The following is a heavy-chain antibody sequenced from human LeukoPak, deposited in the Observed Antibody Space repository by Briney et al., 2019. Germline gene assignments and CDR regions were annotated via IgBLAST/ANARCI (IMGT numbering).Heavy chain of an antibody. CDR3: AKKGSSSIGGKGG. CDR1: GFTFSNAW. J-gene: IGHJ4*02. CDR2: ISGSGGST. Sequence: GGSLRLSCTASGFTFSNAWMSWVRQAPGKGLEWVSAISGSGGSTYYADSVKGRFTISRDNSKNTLYLQTNSLRAEDTAVYYCAKKGSSSIGGKGGWGQGTLVTVSS. D-gene: IGHD6-6*01. V-gene: IGHV3-23*01.